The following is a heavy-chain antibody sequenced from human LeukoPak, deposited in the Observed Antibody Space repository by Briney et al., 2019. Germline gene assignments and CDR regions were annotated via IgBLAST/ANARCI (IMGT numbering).Heavy chain of an antibody. Sequence: GASVKVSCKASGGTFSSYAISWVRQAPGQGLEWMGGIIPIFGTANYAQKFQGRVTITTDESTSTAYMELCSLRSEDTAVYYCAREGSRDGYNYGGYFDYWGQGTLVTVSS. J-gene: IGHJ4*02. D-gene: IGHD5-24*01. CDR2: IIPIFGTA. CDR3: AREGSRDGYNYGGYFDY. V-gene: IGHV1-69*05. CDR1: GGTFSSYA.